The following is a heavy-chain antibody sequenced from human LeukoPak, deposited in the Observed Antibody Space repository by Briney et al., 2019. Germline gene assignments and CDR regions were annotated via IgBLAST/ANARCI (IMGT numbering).Heavy chain of an antibody. V-gene: IGHV3-53*01. CDR3: ARDAPQVPAAGVLAS. CDR2: MYTGGDT. Sequence: GGSLRLSCAASGFTVSDNYMSWVRQAPGKGLEWVSVMYTGGDTYYADSVKGRFTFSRDISKNTLYLQMNGLRTEDTAMYYCARDAPQVPAAGVLASWGQGTLVTVSS. J-gene: IGHJ5*02. CDR1: GFTVSDNY. D-gene: IGHD6-13*01.